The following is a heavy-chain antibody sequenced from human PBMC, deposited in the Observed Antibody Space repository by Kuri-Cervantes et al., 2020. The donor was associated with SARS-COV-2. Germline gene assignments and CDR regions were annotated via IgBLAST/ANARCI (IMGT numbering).Heavy chain of an antibody. Sequence: SETLPLTCTVSGGSISSYYWSWIRQPPGKGLEWIGYIYYSGSTNYNPSLKSRVTISVDTSKNQFSLKLSSVTAADTAVYYCARGASYGDFDYWGQGTLVTVSS. CDR1: GGSISSYY. CDR3: ARGASYGDFDY. CDR2: IYYSGST. J-gene: IGHJ4*02. V-gene: IGHV4-59*01. D-gene: IGHD4-17*01.